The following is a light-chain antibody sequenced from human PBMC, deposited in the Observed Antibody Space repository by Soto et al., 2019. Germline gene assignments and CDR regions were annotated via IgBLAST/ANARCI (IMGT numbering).Light chain of an antibody. J-gene: IGKJ2*01. CDR3: QQYHNWPPQYT. CDR1: QTVASN. V-gene: IGKV3-15*01. CDR2: GAS. Sequence: EIVMTQSPAFLSVSPGEGATLSCRASQTVASNLAWYQQKPGQGPRLLIHGASTRATGVPATFSGSGSGTDFTLTISSLQSEDFAVYYCQQYHNWPPQYTFGQGTKLQIK.